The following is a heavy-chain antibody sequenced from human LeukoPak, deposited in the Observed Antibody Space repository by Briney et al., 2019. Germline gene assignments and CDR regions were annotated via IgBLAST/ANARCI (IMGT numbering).Heavy chain of an antibody. V-gene: IGHV4-31*03. CDR1: GGSISSGGYY. CDR2: IYYSGST. J-gene: IGHJ3*02. Sequence: KASETLSLTCTVSGGSISSGGYYWSWIRQHPGKGLEWIGYIYYSGSTYYNPSLKSRVTISVDTSKNQFSLKLSSVTAADTAVYYCARDLRSSGYYHDAFDIWGQGTMVILSS. D-gene: IGHD3-22*01. CDR3: ARDLRSSGYYHDAFDI.